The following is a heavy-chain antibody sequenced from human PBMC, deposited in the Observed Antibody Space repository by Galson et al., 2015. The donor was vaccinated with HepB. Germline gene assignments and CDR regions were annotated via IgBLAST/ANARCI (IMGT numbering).Heavy chain of an antibody. V-gene: IGHV3-23*01. Sequence: SLRLSCAASGFTFSSYAMTWVRQAPGKGLEWVSAISGGGSNTYFADSVKGRFTISRDNSNNILYLQMNYLRAEDTALYYCAKGGAAAGTRHWFDCWGQGTLVTVSS. CDR3: AKGGAAAGTRHWFDC. CDR1: GFTFSSYA. D-gene: IGHD6-13*01. CDR2: ISGGGSNT. J-gene: IGHJ4*02.